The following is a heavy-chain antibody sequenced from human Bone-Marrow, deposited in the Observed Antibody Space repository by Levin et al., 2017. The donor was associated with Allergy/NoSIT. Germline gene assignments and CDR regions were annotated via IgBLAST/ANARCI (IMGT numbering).Heavy chain of an antibody. J-gene: IGHJ4*02. D-gene: IGHD3-10*01. CDR3: AQIMVRGLIITF. CDR2: IYWDDAE. Sequence: SGPTLVKPTQTLTLTCTVSGFSLSTSGVGVGWIRQPPGKALEWLAVIYWDDAERYNPPLKSRVSITKDTSKSQVVLTLTNMDPVDTGTYLCAQIMVRGLIITFWGQGTLVTVST. CDR1: GFSLSTSGVG. V-gene: IGHV2-5*02.